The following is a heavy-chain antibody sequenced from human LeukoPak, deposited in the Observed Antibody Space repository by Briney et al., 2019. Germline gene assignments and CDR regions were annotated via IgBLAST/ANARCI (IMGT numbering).Heavy chain of an antibody. CDR2: IIPIFGTA. Sequence: GASVKVSCKASGGTFSSYAISWVRQAPGQGLERMPGIIPIFGTANYAQKFQGRVTITADESTSTAYMELSSLRSEDTDVYYCAKLRVGYGSGSYFHSALDSWGQGTLVIVSS. CDR1: GGTFSSYA. J-gene: IGHJ5*01. V-gene: IGHV1-69*13. CDR3: AKLRVGYGSGSYFHSALDS. D-gene: IGHD3-10*01.